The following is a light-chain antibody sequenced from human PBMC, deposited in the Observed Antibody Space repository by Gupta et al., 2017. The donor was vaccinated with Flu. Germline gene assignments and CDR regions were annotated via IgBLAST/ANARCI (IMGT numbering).Light chain of an antibody. V-gene: IGLV3-21*02. CDR1: NIGGKT. CDR3: QVWDTDSDHFV. CDR2: DDI. J-gene: IGLJ1*01. Sequence: SYVVTQPPSVSVAPGQTARLACGGKNIGGKTVHWYQQKTGQAPLLVVDDDIDRPSEIPERFSGSNSGNTATLSISRIEPGDEADYYCQVWDTDSDHFVVGTGTKVTVL.